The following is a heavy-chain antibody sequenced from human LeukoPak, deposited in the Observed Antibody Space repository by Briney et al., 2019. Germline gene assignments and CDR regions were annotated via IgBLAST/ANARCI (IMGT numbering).Heavy chain of an antibody. CDR2: IYYSGST. D-gene: IGHD6-13*01. J-gene: IGHJ5*02. CDR1: GGSISSYY. CDR3: ARAGSSSWSWFDP. V-gene: IGHV4-59*01. Sequence: SETLSLTCTVSGGSISSYYWSWIRQPPGKGLDWIGYIYYSGSTNYNPSLKSRVTISVDTSKNQFSLKLSSVTAADSAVYYCARAGSSSWSWFDPWGQGTLVTVSS.